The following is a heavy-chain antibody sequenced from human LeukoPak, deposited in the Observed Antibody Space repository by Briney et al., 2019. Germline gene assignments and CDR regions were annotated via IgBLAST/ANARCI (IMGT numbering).Heavy chain of an antibody. D-gene: IGHD1-26*01. CDR1: GGSFSGYY. J-gene: IGHJ4*02. V-gene: IGHV4-34*01. CDR3: ARDSGNYPYYFDY. CDR2: INHSGST. Sequence: SETLSLTCAVYGGSFSGYYWSWIRQPPGKGLEWIGEINHSGSTNYNPSLKSRVTISVDTSKNQFSLKLSSVTAADTAVYYCARDSGNYPYYFDYWGQGTLVTVSS.